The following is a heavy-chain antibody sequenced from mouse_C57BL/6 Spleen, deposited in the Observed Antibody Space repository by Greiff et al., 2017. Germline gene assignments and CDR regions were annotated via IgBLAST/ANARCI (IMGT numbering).Heavy chain of an antibody. V-gene: IGHV5-6*01. CDR1: GFTFSSYG. CDR2: ISSGGSYT. Sequence: EVHLVESGGDLVKPGGSLKLSCAASGFTFSSYGMSWVRQTPDKRLEWVATISSGGSYTYYPDSVKGRFTISRDNAKNTLYLQMSSLKSEDTAMYYCARQSYYGSSDYFDYWGQGTTLTVSS. CDR3: ARQSYYGSSDYFDY. J-gene: IGHJ2*01. D-gene: IGHD1-1*01.